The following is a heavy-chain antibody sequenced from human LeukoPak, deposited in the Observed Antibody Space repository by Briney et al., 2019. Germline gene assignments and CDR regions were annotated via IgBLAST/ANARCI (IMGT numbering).Heavy chain of an antibody. CDR1: SGSISSYY. Sequence: SETLSLTCTVSSGSISSYYWSWIRQPPGKGLEWIGYIYYSGSTNYNPSLKSRVTISVDTSKNQFSLKLSSVTAADTAVYYCARFGYYYYYMDVWGKGTTVTVSS. J-gene: IGHJ6*03. D-gene: IGHD3-16*01. CDR3: ARFGYYYYYMDV. CDR2: IYYSGST. V-gene: IGHV4-59*01.